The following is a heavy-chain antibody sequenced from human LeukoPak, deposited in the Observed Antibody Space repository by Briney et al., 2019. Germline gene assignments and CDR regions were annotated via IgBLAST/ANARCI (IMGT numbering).Heavy chain of an antibody. Sequence: RESLRLSCAASGFTFSNAWMSWVRQAPGKGLEWVGRIKSKTDGGATDYVAPVKGRFTISRDDSRDTLYLQMSSLKAEDTAVYFCATGRGRASWYEYYFDNWGQGTLVTVAS. D-gene: IGHD6-13*01. CDR1: GFTFSNAW. J-gene: IGHJ4*02. CDR2: IKSKTDGGAT. V-gene: IGHV3-15*01. CDR3: ATGRGRASWYEYYFDN.